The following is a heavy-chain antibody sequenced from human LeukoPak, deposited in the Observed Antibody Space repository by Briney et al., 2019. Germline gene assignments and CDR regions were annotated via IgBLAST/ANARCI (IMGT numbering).Heavy chain of an antibody. J-gene: IGHJ5*02. CDR1: GGTFSSYA. D-gene: IGHD2-2*02. V-gene: IGHV1-69*01. CDR3: ARGLYCSGSSCYMGGNWFDP. CDR2: IIPIFGTA. Sequence: GSSVKVSCKASGGTFSSYAISWVRQAPGQGLEWMGGIIPIFGTANYAQKFQGRVTITADESTSTAYMELSSLRSEDTAVYYCARGLYCSGSSCYMGGNWFDPWGQGTLVTVSS.